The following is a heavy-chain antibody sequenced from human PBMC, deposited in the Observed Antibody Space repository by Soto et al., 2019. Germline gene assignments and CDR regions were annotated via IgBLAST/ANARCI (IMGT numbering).Heavy chain of an antibody. Sequence: QVQLVESGGGVVQPGRSLRLSYATSGFTFSSYGMHWVRQAPGKGLEWVATISYNGDNTYYADSVKGRFTASRDNSENTLYLQLNSLRAEDTAVYYCAKGGVTTIMWASDNWGQGTLVTVSS. CDR3: AKGGVTTIMWASDN. D-gene: IGHD4-4*01. V-gene: IGHV3-30*18. CDR1: GFTFSSYG. J-gene: IGHJ4*02. CDR2: ISYNGDNT.